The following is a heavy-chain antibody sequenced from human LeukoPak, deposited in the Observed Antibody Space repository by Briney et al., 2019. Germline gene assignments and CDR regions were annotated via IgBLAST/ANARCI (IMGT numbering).Heavy chain of an antibody. V-gene: IGHV3-23*01. D-gene: IGHD3-22*01. J-gene: IGHJ4*02. CDR3: AKPRGGSYYESSGYYWDY. CDR2: IGGTGGKT. Sequence: GGSLRLSCAASGFTFSNYAMSWVRQAPGKGLEWVSVIGGTGGKTSYADSVKGRFTISRDTSKNTLYLQMNSLRAEDTAVYYCAKPRGGSYYESSGYYWDYWGQGTLVTVSS. CDR1: GFTFSNYA.